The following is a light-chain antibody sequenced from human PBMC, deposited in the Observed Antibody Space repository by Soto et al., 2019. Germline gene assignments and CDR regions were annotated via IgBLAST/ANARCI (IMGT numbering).Light chain of an antibody. J-gene: IGKJ4*01. Sequence: DTVLTQSPGTLSLSPGEGATLSCRASQGVSSNSLAWYQQKPGQAPRLLIYGASTRATGVPDRFSGSGSGTDFTLTISRLEPEDFAAYYCQQLRSYPSTFGGGAKVDIK. V-gene: IGKV3-20*01. CDR3: QQLRSYPST. CDR1: QGVSSNS. CDR2: GAS.